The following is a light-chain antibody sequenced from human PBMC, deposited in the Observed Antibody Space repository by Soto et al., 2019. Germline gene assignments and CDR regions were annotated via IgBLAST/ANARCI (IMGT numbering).Light chain of an antibody. CDR1: KSILYSSDNKNY. J-gene: IGKJ4*01. V-gene: IGKV4-1*01. CDR2: WAS. CDR3: QQYYKTPLT. Sequence: DIVMTQSPDSLAVSLGERATINCKSSKSILYSSDNKNYLAWYQQKAGQPPKLLFYWASTRESGVPDRFSGSGSGTDFSLTISSLQAEDVAVYFCQQYYKTPLTFGGGTKVEIK.